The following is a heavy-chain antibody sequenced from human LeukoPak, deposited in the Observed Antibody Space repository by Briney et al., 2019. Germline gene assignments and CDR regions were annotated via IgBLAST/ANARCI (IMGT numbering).Heavy chain of an antibody. J-gene: IGHJ4*02. CDR3: ARVAGYSGYEPGYFED. Sequence: PGGSLRLSCAASGFTFHSHSMNWVRQAPGKGLEWVSSISMTSSYIYYADSVKGRFTISRDNAKNSLYLHMNSPRAEDTAVYYCARVAGYSGYEPGYFEDWGQGTLVTVSS. CDR1: GFTFHSHS. CDR2: ISMTSSYI. V-gene: IGHV3-21*01. D-gene: IGHD5-12*01.